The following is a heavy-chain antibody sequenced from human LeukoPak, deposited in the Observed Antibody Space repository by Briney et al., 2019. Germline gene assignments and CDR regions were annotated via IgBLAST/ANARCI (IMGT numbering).Heavy chain of an antibody. D-gene: IGHD6-13*01. Sequence: GGSLRLSCAASGFTFSNFAMTWVCQAPGKGLEWVSSIVGSSSTYYADSLKGRFTISRDNAKNSLYLQMNSLRAEDTAVYYCARIGAGSSRDYWGQGTLVTVSS. CDR1: GFTFSNFA. CDR2: IVGSSST. V-gene: IGHV3-21*01. J-gene: IGHJ4*02. CDR3: ARIGAGSSRDY.